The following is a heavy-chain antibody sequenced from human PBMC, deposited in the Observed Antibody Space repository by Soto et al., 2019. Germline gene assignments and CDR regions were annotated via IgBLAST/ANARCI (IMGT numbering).Heavy chain of an antibody. CDR2: ISYDGSNK. CDR1: GFTFSSYA. CDR3: ARGITMVRGVIPCYFDY. V-gene: IGHV3-30-3*01. D-gene: IGHD3-10*01. Sequence: GGSLRLSCAASGFTFSSYAMHWVRQAPGKGLEWVAVISYDGSNKYYADSVKGRFTISRDNSKNTLYLQMNSLRAEDTAVYYCARGITMVRGVIPCYFDYWGQGTLVTVSS. J-gene: IGHJ4*02.